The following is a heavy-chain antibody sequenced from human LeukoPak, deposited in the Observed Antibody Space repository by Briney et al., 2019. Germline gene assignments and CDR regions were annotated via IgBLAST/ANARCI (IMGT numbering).Heavy chain of an antibody. V-gene: IGHV1-18*01. CDR2: ISAYNGNT. J-gene: IGHJ4*02. D-gene: IGHD6-13*01. CDR3: ASRGIAAAGSPYYFDY. CDR1: GYTFTSYG. Sequence: ASVKVSCKASGYTFTSYGISWVRQAPGQGLEWMGWISAYNGNTNYAQKLQGRVTMTTDTSTSTAYMELGSLRSDDTAVYYCASRGIAAAGSPYYFDYWGQGTLVTVSS.